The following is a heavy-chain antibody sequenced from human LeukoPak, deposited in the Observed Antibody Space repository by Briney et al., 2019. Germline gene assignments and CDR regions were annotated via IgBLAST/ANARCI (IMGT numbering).Heavy chain of an antibody. CDR1: GGSISSYY. CDR3: ARGNYYDSSGYYWAFDY. J-gene: IGHJ4*02. CDR2: IYYSGST. Sequence: KPSETLSLTCTVSGGSISSYYWSWIRQPPGKGLEWIGYIYYSGSTNYNPSLKSQVTISVDTSKNQFSLKLSSVTAADTAVYYCARGNYYDSSGYYWAFDYWGQGTLVTVSS. D-gene: IGHD3-22*01. V-gene: IGHV4-59*01.